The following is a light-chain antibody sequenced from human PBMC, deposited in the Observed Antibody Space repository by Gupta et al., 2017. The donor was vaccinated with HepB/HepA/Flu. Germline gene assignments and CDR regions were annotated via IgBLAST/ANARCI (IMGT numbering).Light chain of an antibody. CDR3: QQLNSYPRSS. Sequence: DIQLTQSPSFLSASVGDRVTITCRASQGISSYLAWYQQKPGKAPKLLIYAASTLQSGVPSRFSGSGSGTEFTLTISSLQPEDFATYYGQQLNSYPRSSFGQGTKLEIK. J-gene: IGKJ2*04. CDR1: QGISSY. CDR2: AAS. V-gene: IGKV1-9*01.